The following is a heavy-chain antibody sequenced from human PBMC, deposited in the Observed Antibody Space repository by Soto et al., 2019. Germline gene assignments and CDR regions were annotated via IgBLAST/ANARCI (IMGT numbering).Heavy chain of an antibody. CDR3: ANRLRLGELSLYRLAAFDI. CDR2: IIPIFGTA. D-gene: IGHD3-16*02. Sequence: QVQLVQSGAEVKKPGSSVKVSCKASGGTFSSYAISWVRQAPGQGLEWMGGIIPIFGTANYAQKFQGRVTITADESTSTAYMELSSLRSEYMAVYYCANRLRLGELSLYRLAAFDIWGQGTMVTVSS. J-gene: IGHJ3*02. V-gene: IGHV1-69*12. CDR1: GGTFSSYA.